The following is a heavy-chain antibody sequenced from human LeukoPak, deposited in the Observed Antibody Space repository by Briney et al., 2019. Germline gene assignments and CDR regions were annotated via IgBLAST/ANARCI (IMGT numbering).Heavy chain of an antibody. V-gene: IGHV3-7*01. CDR1: GFTFSRYW. J-gene: IGHJ4*02. Sequence: GGSLRLSCAASGFTFSRYWMTWVRQAPGKGLEWVANIKEDGSENSYVESVKGRFTISRDNAKNSLYLQLNSLRAEDTAVYFCVRQRYPDYWGQGTLVTVSS. D-gene: IGHD3-9*01. CDR2: IKEDGSEN. CDR3: VRQRYPDY.